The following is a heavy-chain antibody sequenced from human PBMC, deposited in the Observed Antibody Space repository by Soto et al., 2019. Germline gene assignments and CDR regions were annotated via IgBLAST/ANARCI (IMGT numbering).Heavy chain of an antibody. CDR3: PRDLAVIAVACHYYYFGMDL. Sequence: QVQLVQSGAEVKKPGSSVKVSCKASGGTFSSYAISWVRQAPGQGLEWQRGIIHLFGTAKYAQKFQGRVTITADESTSTAYMVLGSVSSEDTAVYYCPRDLAVIAVACHYYYFGMDLWFEGATVTVSS. V-gene: IGHV1-69*01. D-gene: IGHD6-19*01. J-gene: IGHJ6*02. CDR2: IIHLFGTA. CDR1: GGTFSSYA.